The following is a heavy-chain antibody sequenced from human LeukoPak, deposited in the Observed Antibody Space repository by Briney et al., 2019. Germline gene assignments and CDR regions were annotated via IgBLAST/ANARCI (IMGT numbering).Heavy chain of an antibody. Sequence: PGWAVTLSCLACGFTFRQYVMHGVGPAPGRELAGVAFIRYDEWNKYYADSVKGRISISRDNSKNTLYLQMNSLRAEDTAVYYCAKGSWSAYYLAEYFHHGGQGTLVTVSS. CDR2: IRYDEWNK. J-gene: IGHJ1*01. CDR1: GFTFRQYV. V-gene: IGHV3-30*02. CDR3: AKGSWSAYYLAEYFHH. D-gene: IGHD3-3*01.